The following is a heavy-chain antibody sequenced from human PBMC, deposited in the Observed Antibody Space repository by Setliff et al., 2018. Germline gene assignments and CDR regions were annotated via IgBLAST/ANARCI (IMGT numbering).Heavy chain of an antibody. CDR2: ISPHSGDT. CDR1: GNSFTVFY. V-gene: IGHV1-2*02. Sequence: ASVKVSCKSSGNSFTVFYLHWVRQAPGQGLEWMGWISPHSGDTHYAQKFQSRVRMTRDTSTYAAYLELSDLTSDDTAMYFCARSGSFGMRYWFDYWGQGALVTVSS. J-gene: IGHJ4*02. CDR3: ARSGSFGMRYWFDY. D-gene: IGHD1-26*01.